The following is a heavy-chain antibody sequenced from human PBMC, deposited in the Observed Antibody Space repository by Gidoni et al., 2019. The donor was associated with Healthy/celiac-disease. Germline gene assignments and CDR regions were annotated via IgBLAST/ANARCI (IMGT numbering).Heavy chain of an antibody. V-gene: IGHV4-30-2*01. CDR1: GGSISSGGYS. D-gene: IGHD1-26*01. Sequence: QLPLQESASGLVKPSQTLSLTCAVSGGSISSGGYSWSWIRQPPGKGLEWIGYIYHSGSTYYNPSLKSRVTISVDRSKNQFSLKLSSVTAADTAVYYCAREEGGYDYWGQGTLVTVSS. CDR2: IYHSGST. J-gene: IGHJ4*02. CDR3: AREEGGYDY.